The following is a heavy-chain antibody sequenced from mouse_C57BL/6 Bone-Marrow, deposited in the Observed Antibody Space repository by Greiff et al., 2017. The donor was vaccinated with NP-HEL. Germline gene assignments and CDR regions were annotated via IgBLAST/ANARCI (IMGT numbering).Heavy chain of an antibody. V-gene: IGHV1-62-2*01. Sequence: QVQLKQSGAELVKPGASVKLSCKASGYTFTEYTIHWVKQRPGQGLEWIGWFYPGSGSIKYNEKFKDKATLSADKSSSTVDMKLSRLTSEDAAVDYCARHELRSRYFDVWGTGTTVTVSS. CDR1: GYTFTEYT. J-gene: IGHJ1*03. CDR2: FYPGSGSI. CDR3: ARHELRSRYFDV.